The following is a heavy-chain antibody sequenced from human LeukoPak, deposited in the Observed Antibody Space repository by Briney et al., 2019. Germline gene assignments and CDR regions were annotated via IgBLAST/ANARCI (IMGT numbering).Heavy chain of an antibody. D-gene: IGHD3-16*02. Sequence: PGESLKISCKGSGYSFTNYRIGRVRQMPGKGLEWMGIIYPGDSDTRYSPSFQGQVTISADKSISTAYLQWSSLKASDTAMYYCARHLDYDYVWGSYRRYYFDYWGQGTLVTVSS. CDR2: IYPGDSDT. V-gene: IGHV5-51*01. J-gene: IGHJ4*02. CDR1: GYSFTNYR. CDR3: ARHLDYDYVWGSYRRYYFDY.